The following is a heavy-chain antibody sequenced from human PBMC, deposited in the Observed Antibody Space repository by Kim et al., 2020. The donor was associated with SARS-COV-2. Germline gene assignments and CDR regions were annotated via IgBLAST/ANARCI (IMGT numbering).Heavy chain of an antibody. J-gene: IGHJ5*02. CDR3: ASGRITMVRGALNS. CDR1: GFTFSDYY. CDR2: ISSSGSTI. D-gene: IGHD3-10*01. V-gene: IGHV3-11*04. Sequence: GGSLRLSCAASGFTFSDYYMSWIRQAPGKGLEWVSYISSSGSTIYYADSVKGRFTISRDNAKNSLYLQMNSLRAEDTAVYYCASGRITMVRGALNSWGQGTLVTVSS.